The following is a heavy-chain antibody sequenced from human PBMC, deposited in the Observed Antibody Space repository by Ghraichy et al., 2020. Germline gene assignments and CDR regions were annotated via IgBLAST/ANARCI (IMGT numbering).Heavy chain of an antibody. J-gene: IGHJ3*02. D-gene: IGHD2-2*01. CDR1: GYTFTSYG. V-gene: IGHV1-18*04. CDR2: ISAYNGNT. CDR3: ASTIVVVPAATGRGDALDI. Sequence: ASVNVSCKASGYTFTSYGISWVRQAPGQGLEWMGWISAYNGNTNYAQKLQGRVTMTTDTSTSTAYMELRSLRSDDTAVYYCASTIVVVPAATGRGDALDIWGQGTMVTVSS.